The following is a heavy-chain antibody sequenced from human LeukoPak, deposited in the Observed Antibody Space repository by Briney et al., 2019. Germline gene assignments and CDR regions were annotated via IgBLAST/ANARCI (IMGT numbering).Heavy chain of an antibody. CDR2: ISWNSGSI. Sequence: GGSLRLSCAASGFTFDDYAMHWVRQAPGKGLEWVSGISWNSGSIGYADSVKGRFTISRDNAKNSLYLQMNSLRAEDTALYYCAKGTNYYDSSGYYYGSAFDIWGQGTMVTVSS. V-gene: IGHV3-9*01. CDR1: GFTFDDYA. J-gene: IGHJ3*02. D-gene: IGHD3-22*01. CDR3: AKGTNYYDSSGYYYGSAFDI.